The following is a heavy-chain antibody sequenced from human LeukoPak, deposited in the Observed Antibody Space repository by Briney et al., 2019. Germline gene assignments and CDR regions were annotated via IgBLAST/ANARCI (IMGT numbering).Heavy chain of an antibody. D-gene: IGHD6-13*01. V-gene: IGHV4-61*01. J-gene: IGHJ5*02. CDR1: GGSISSSSYY. CDR2: IYHSGST. Sequence: SETLSLTCTVSGGSISSSSYYWNWVRQPPGGGLEWVGYIYHSGSTNYNPSLRSRVTMSLDTSKNQFSLNLISVTAADTAVYYCARALRRQLVTGWFDPWGPGTLVTVSS. CDR3: ARALRRQLVTGWFDP.